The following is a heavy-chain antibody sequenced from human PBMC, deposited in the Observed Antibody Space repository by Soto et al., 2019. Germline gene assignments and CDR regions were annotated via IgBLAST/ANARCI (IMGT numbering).Heavy chain of an antibody. Sequence: SETLSLTCAVSGYSISSGYYWGWIRQPPGKGLEWIGSIYHSGSTYYNPSLKSRVTISVDTSKNQFSLRLTSVTAADTAVYYCARVRDWFDPWGQGTLVTVSS. V-gene: IGHV4-38-2*01. CDR3: ARVRDWFDP. CDR2: IYHSGST. CDR1: GYSISSGYY. D-gene: IGHD3-3*01. J-gene: IGHJ5*02.